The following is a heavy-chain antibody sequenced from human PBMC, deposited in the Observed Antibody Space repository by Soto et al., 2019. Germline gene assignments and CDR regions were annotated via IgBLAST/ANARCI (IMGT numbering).Heavy chain of an antibody. D-gene: IGHD3-10*01. V-gene: IGHV4-31*03. CDR1: GGSISSGGNY. CDR2: IYHSGST. J-gene: IGHJ6*02. Sequence: QVQLQESGPGLVKSSQTLSLTCTVSGGSISSGGNYWSWIRQHPGKGLEWIGYIYHSGSTYYNTSFKSRVTISVDTSKNQFSLKMTSVTAADTAVYYCARARMVPGVIYYYGMDVWGQGTTVTVSS. CDR3: ARARMVPGVIYYYGMDV.